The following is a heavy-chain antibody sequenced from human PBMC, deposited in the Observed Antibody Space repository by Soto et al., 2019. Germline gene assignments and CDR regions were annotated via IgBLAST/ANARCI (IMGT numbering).Heavy chain of an antibody. Sequence: GESLKISCAASGFTFSSYAMSWVRQAPGKGLEWVSAISGSGGSTYYADSVKGRFTISRDNSKNTLYLQMNSLRAEDTAVYYCAKLIAAAGPPDYWGQGTLVTVSS. CDR3: AKLIAAAGPPDY. V-gene: IGHV3-23*01. CDR1: GFTFSSYA. D-gene: IGHD6-13*01. CDR2: ISGSGGST. J-gene: IGHJ4*02.